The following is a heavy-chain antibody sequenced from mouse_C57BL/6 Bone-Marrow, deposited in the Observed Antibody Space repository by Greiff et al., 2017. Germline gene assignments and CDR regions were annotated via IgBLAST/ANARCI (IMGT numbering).Heavy chain of an antibody. D-gene: IGHD2-5*01. CDR2: INPSSGYT. J-gene: IGHJ3*01. V-gene: IGHV1-4*01. CDR3: ARGQYSNYVFAY. CDR1: GYTFTSYT. Sequence: VQLQQSGAELARPGASVKMSCKASGYTFTSYTMPWVKQRPGQGLEWIGYINPSSGYTKYNQKFKDKATLTADKSSSTAYMQLSSLTSEDAAVYYCARGQYSNYVFAYWGQGTLVTVSA.